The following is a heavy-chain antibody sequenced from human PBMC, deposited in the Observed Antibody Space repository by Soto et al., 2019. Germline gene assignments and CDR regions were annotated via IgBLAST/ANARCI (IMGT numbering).Heavy chain of an antibody. CDR1: GDSINSSDYH. J-gene: IGHJ4*02. CDR2: VYCLGGT. Sequence: QVQLQESGPGLVKPSETLSLICTVSGDSINSSDYHWGWIRQPPGKGLEWIGSVYCLGGTHSNPSLKSRVTISVDTPGSQFTLKLRSVTAADTAVYYCARLYMALDYWGQGSLVTVSS. D-gene: IGHD3-10*01. CDR3: ARLYMALDY. V-gene: IGHV4-39*01.